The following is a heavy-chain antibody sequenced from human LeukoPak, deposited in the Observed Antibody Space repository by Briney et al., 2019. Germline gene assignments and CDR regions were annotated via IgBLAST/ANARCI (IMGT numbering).Heavy chain of an antibody. D-gene: IGHD3-3*01. J-gene: IGHJ4*02. Sequence: GGSLRLSCAASGFTFSDYGMHWVRQAPGKGLKWVAFIRYDGSNEYYVDSVKGRFTVSRDNSKNTLYLQMNSLRAEDTAVYYCTKSFWSGYTYYFDYWGQGTLVTVSS. CDR3: TKSFWSGYTYYFDY. CDR1: GFTFSDYG. CDR2: IRYDGSNE. V-gene: IGHV3-30*02.